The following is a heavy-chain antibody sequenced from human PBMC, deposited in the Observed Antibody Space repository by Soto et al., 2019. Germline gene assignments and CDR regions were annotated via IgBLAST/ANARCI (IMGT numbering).Heavy chain of an antibody. CDR1: GGTFSSYA. CDR3: ARGGYDSSGADDAFDI. J-gene: IGHJ3*02. CDR2: IIPIFGTA. Sequence: SVKVSCKASGGTFSSYAISWVRQAPGQGLEWMGGIIPIFGTANYAQKFQGRVTITADESTSTAYMELSSLRSEDTAVYYCARGGYDSSGADDAFDIWGQGTMVTVSS. D-gene: IGHD3-22*01. V-gene: IGHV1-69*13.